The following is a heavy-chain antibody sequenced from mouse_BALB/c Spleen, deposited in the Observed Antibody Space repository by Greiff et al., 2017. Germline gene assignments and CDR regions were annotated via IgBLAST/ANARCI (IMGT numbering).Heavy chain of an antibody. D-gene: IGHD2-2*01. CDR2: IRNKANGYTT. J-gene: IGHJ3*01. CDR1: GFTFTDYY. Sequence: EVMLVESGGGLVQPGGSLRLSCATSGFTFTDYYMSWVRQPPGKALEWLGFIRNKANGYTTEYSASVKGRFTISRDNSQSILYLQMNTLRAEDSATYYCARERERGYDGFAYWGQGTLVTVSA. CDR3: ARERERGYDGFAY. V-gene: IGHV7-3*02.